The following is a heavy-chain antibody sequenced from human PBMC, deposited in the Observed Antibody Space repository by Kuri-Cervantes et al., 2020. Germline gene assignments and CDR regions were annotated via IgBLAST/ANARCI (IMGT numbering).Heavy chain of an antibody. Sequence: GGSLRLSCAASGFTFSYYYMSWVRQAPGKGLEWVSVIYSGGSTYYADSVKGRFTISRDNSKNTLYLQMNSLRAEDTAVYYCATGGTGDSSSYYERVYWGQGTLVTVSS. D-gene: IGHD3-22*01. CDR2: IYSGGST. CDR1: GFTFSYYY. J-gene: IGHJ4*02. V-gene: IGHV3-53*01. CDR3: ATGGTGDSSSYYERVY.